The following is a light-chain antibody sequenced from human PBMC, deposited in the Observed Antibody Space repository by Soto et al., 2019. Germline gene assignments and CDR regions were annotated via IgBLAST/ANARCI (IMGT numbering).Light chain of an antibody. V-gene: IGLV1-44*01. CDR1: SSNIGGNT. Sequence: QSVLTQPPSASGTPGQTVAISCSGSSSNIGGNTVNWYQQLPGTAPRALIYSNNMRPSGVPDRFSGSKSGTSASLAISGLRSEDEAEYYCAAWDDSLYGVIFGGGTKLIVL. CDR3: AAWDDSLYGVI. CDR2: SNN. J-gene: IGLJ2*01.